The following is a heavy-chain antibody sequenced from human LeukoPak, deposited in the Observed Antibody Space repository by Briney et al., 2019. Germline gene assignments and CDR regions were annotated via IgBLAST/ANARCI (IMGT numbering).Heavy chain of an antibody. J-gene: IGHJ4*02. D-gene: IGHD4-17*01. CDR3: ARQTNGDYGAFDY. CDR2: ISSSSSYI. CDR1: GFSFSSYS. Sequence: SGGSLRLSCAASGFSFSSYSMNWVRQAPGKGLEWVSSISSSSSYIYYADSVKGRFTISRDNAENSLYLQMNSLRAEDTAVYYCARQTNGDYGAFDYWGQGTLVTVSS. V-gene: IGHV3-21*01.